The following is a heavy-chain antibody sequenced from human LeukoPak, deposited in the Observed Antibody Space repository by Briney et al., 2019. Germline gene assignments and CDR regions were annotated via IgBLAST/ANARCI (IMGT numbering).Heavy chain of an antibody. Sequence: GGSLRLSCAASGFTVSSNYMSWVRQAPGKGLEWVSVIYSGGSTYYADSVKGRFTISRDNSKNTLYPQMNSLRAEDTAVYYCAREPGAQQLVRQYYFDYWGQGTLVTVSS. J-gene: IGHJ4*02. CDR3: AREPGAQQLVRQYYFDY. CDR1: GFTVSSNY. CDR2: IYSGGST. V-gene: IGHV3-53*01. D-gene: IGHD6-13*01.